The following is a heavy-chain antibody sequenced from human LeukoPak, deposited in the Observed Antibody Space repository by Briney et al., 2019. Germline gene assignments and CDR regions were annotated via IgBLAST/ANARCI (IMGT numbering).Heavy chain of an antibody. V-gene: IGHV1-24*01. D-gene: IGHD6-19*01. CDR3: APTVLRGAVAGTIDY. J-gene: IGHJ4*02. CDR2: FDPEDGET. Sequence: ASVKVSCKVSGYTLTELSMHWVRQAPGKGLEWMGGFDPEDGETIYAQKFQGRVTMTEDTSTDTAYMELSSLRSEDTAVYYCAPTVLRGAVAGTIDYWGQGTLVTVSS. CDR1: GYTLTELS.